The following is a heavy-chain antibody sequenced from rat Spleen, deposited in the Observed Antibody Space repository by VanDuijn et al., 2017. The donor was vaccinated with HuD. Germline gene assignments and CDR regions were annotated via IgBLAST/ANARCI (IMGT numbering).Heavy chain of an antibody. J-gene: IGHJ2*01. Sequence: EVQLVESGGDLAQPGRSLKLSCAASGFTFSNYYMAWVRQAPTKGLEWVAYISTGGDNTYYRDSVKGRFTISRDNAKSTLYLQLDSLRSEDTATYYCTTDTFYDGSYYPGGFDYWGQGVMVTVSS. CDR1: GFTFSNYY. D-gene: IGHD1-12*02. CDR2: ISTGGDNT. V-gene: IGHV5-27*01. CDR3: TTDTFYDGSYYPGGFDY.